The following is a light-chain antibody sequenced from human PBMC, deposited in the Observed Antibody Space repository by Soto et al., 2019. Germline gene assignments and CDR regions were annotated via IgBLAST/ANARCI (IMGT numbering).Light chain of an antibody. Sequence: EIVLTQSPGTLSLSPGERATLSCRASQSVSNNYLAWYQQKPGQAPRLLIYGASNRATGIPDRFSGSGSGTDFTLTISRLEPEDFAVYYCLQYHNLWAFGQGTKVEI. CDR3: LQYHNLWA. CDR1: QSVSNNY. CDR2: GAS. J-gene: IGKJ1*01. V-gene: IGKV3-20*01.